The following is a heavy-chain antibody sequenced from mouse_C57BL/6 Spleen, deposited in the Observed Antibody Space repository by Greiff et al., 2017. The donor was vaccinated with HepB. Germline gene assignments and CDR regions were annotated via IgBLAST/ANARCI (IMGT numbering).Heavy chain of an antibody. CDR2: INPNNGGT. D-gene: IGHD2-14*01. V-gene: IGHV1-18*01. CDR1: GYTFTDYN. CDR3: AREVPWLYAMDY. J-gene: IGHJ4*01. Sequence: EVQLQQSGPELVKPGASVKIPCKASGYTFTDYNMDWVKQSHGKSLEWIGDINPNNGGTIYNQKFKGKATLTVDKSSSTAYMELRSLTSEDTAVYYCAREVPWLYAMDYWGQGTSVTVSS.